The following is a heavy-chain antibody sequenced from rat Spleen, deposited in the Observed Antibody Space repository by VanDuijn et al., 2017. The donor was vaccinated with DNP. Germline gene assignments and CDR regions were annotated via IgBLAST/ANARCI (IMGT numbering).Heavy chain of an antibody. CDR2: LTSSGGIP. J-gene: IGHJ3*01. CDR1: GFTFNEYW. D-gene: IGHD1-6*01. V-gene: IGHV5-31*01. Sequence: EVQLVESGGDLVQPGRSLKLSCVASGFTFNEYWMTWIRQVPGKGLEWVASLTSSGGIPYYPDSVKGRFTISRDDAKNTLYLQMNSLRSEDTATYYCARGASDYTYYDSQRWFAYWGQGTLVTVSS. CDR3: ARGASDYTYYDSQRWFAY.